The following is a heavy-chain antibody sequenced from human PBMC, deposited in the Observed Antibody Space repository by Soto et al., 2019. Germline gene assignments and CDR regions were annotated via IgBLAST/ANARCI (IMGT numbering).Heavy chain of an antibody. CDR3: ARSGTLFGYYYGMDV. J-gene: IGHJ6*02. CDR2: INHSGST. Sequence: PSETLSLTCAVYGGSFSGYYWSWIRQPPGKGLEWIGEINHSGSTNYNPSLESRVTISVDTSKNQFSLKLSSVTAADTAVYYCARSGTLFGYYYGMDVWGQGTTVTVSS. V-gene: IGHV4-34*01. CDR1: GGSFSGYY. D-gene: IGHD3-10*01.